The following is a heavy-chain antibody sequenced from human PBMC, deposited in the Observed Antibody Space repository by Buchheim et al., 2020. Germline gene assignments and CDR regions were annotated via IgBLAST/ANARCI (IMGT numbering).Heavy chain of an antibody. CDR2: ISSSGSTI. CDR1: GFTFSSYE. J-gene: IGHJ6*02. Sequence: EVQLVESGGGLVQPGGSLRLSCAASGFTFSSYEMNWVRQAPGKGLEWVSYISSSGSTIYYADSVKGRFTISRDNAKIPLYLQMNSLRAEDTAVYYCARPRGYCSGGSCPLIRYGMDVWGQGTT. V-gene: IGHV3-48*03. CDR3: ARPRGYCSGGSCPLIRYGMDV. D-gene: IGHD2-15*01.